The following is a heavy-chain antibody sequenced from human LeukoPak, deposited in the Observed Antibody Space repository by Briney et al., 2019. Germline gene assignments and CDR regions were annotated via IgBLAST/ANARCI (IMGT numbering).Heavy chain of an antibody. CDR3: ARALDTAIVTGPGGFGGY. CDR1: GLTFSGYW. V-gene: IGHV3-74*01. Sequence: PVGSLRLSCAASGLTFSGYWMHWVRQAPGKGLVWVSRINSDGSTTTYADSVKGRFTISRDNAKKTLYLQMNSLRVEDTAVYYCARALDTAIVTGPGGFGGYWGQGTLVTVSS. J-gene: IGHJ4*02. CDR2: INSDGSTT. D-gene: IGHD5-18*01.